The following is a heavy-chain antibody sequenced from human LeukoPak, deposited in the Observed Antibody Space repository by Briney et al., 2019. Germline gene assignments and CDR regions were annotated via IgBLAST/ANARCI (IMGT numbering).Heavy chain of an antibody. D-gene: IGHD4-23*01. CDR1: GGSISSRTYY. CDR3: ARDQRAVVPYFDY. CDR2: IYYSGST. J-gene: IGHJ4*02. Sequence: SETLSLTCTVSGGSISSRTYYWGWIRQPPGKGLEWIGYIYYSGSTNYNPSLKSRVTISVDTSKNQFSLKLSSVTAADTAVYYCARDQRAVVPYFDYWGQGTLVTVSS. V-gene: IGHV4-61*01.